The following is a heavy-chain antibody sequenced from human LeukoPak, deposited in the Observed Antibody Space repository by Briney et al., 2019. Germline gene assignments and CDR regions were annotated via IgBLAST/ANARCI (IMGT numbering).Heavy chain of an antibody. CDR1: GFTFSNAW. CDR3: TTVKRIFEARGYFDY. D-gene: IGHD3-3*01. J-gene: IGHJ4*02. V-gene: IGHV3-15*01. Sequence: GGSLRLSCAASGFTFSNAWMSWVRQAPGKGLEWVGRIKSKTDGGTTDYAAPVKGRFTISRDDSKNTLYLQMNSLKTEDTAVYYCTTVKRIFEARGYFDYWGQGTLVTVSS. CDR2: IKSKTDGGTT.